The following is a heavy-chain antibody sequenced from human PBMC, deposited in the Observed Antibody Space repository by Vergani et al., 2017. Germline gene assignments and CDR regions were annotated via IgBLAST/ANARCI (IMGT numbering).Heavy chain of an antibody. J-gene: IGHJ4*02. CDR3: ASPYYYGSGSYYLFDY. Sequence: VDLVESGGGFVQPGGSRRLSCAASGFSFRTFSMFWVRQAPGKGLEWVAFIWYDGSKEYYADSVKGRFTISRDNSKNTLYLQMNNLRAADTAVYYCASPYYYGSGSYYLFDYWGQGTLVTVSS. V-gene: IGHV3-33*08. CDR2: IWYDGSKE. CDR1: GFSFRTFS. D-gene: IGHD3-10*01.